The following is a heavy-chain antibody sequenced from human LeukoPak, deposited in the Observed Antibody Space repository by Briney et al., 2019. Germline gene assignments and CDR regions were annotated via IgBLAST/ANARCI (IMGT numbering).Heavy chain of an antibody. D-gene: IGHD3-22*01. CDR1: GFTFSSYW. CDR3: ARTIVVVIEYYLDY. Sequence: PGGSLRLSCAASGFTFSSYWMSWVRQAPGKGLEWVANIRQDGSEKYYVDSVKGRFTISRDNAKNSLYLQMNSLRAEDTAVYYCARTIVVVIEYYLDYWGQGTLVTVSS. V-gene: IGHV3-7*04. J-gene: IGHJ4*02. CDR2: IRQDGSEK.